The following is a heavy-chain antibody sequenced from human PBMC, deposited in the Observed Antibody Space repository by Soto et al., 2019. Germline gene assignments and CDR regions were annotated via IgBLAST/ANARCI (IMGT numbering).Heavy chain of an antibody. D-gene: IGHD3-10*01. V-gene: IGHV3-23*01. J-gene: IGHJ6*02. Sequence: GGSLRLSCVASGSRFTFSSYAMSWVRQAPGKGLEWVSAISGSGGSTYYADSVKGRFTISRDNSKNTLYLQMNSLRAEDTAVYYCAKTGPHPWFGDPVDLWGQGTTVTVSS. CDR2: ISGSGGST. CDR3: AKTGPHPWFGDPVDL. CDR1: GSRFTFSSYA.